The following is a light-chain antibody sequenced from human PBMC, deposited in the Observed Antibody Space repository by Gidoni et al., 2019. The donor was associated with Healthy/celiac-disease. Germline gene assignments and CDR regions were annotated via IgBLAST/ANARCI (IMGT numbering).Light chain of an antibody. J-gene: IGKJ5*01. V-gene: IGKV2-28*01. CDR1: QSLLHSNGYNY. Sequence: DSVMTQSPLALPVTPGAPASISCRSSQSLLHSNGYNYLDWYLQKPGQSPQLLIYLGSNRASGAPDRFSGSGSGTDFTLKISRVEAEDVGFYYCMQALQPFTFXQXTRLEIK. CDR3: MQALQPFT. CDR2: LGS.